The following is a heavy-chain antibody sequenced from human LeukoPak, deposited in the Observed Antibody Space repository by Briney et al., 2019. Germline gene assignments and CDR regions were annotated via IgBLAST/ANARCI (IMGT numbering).Heavy chain of an antibody. CDR1: GGSVSSTSYY. CDR3: ARARSWWLATLDY. CDR2: IYYSGST. Sequence: KTSETLSLTCTVSGGSVSSTSYYWGWIRQPPGKGLEWIGSIYYSGSTYYNPSLKSRVTISIDTSKNQFSLKLSSVTAADTAVYYCARARSWWLATLDYWGQGTLVTVSS. J-gene: IGHJ4*02. V-gene: IGHV4-39*07. D-gene: IGHD6-19*01.